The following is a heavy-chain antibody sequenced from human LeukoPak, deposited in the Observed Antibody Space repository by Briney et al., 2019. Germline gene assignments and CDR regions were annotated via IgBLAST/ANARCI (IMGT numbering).Heavy chain of an antibody. Sequence: PGGSLRLSCAASGFTFSSYSMNWVRQAPGKGLEWVSYISSSSSTIYYADSVKGRFTISRDNSKTTVFLQMNSLRAEDTAVYYCAVSVRFERVWHYFNNWGQGTQVTVSS. CDR1: GFTFSSYS. V-gene: IGHV3-48*01. J-gene: IGHJ4*02. CDR2: ISSSSSTI. D-gene: IGHD3-9*01. CDR3: AVSVRFERVWHYFNN.